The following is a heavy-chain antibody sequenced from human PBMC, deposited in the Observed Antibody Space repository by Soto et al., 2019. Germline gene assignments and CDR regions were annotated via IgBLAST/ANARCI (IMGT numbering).Heavy chain of an antibody. V-gene: IGHV4-30-4*01. CDR2: TYYSGST. D-gene: IGHD3-3*01. J-gene: IGHJ6*02. CDR3: ARDNILGILYGGMDV. Sequence: SETLSLTCTVSGGSISSGDYYWSWIRQPPGKGLEWIGYTYYSGSTYYNPSLKSRVTISVDTSKNQFSLKLSSVTAADTAVYYCARDNILGILYGGMDVWGQGTTVTVSS. CDR1: GGSISSGDYY.